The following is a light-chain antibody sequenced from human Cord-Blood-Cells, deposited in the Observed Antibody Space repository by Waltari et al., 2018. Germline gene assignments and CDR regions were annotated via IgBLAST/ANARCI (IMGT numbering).Light chain of an antibody. Sequence: NFMLTQPHSVSESPGKTVTISCTRSSGSIASNYVQWYQQRPGSSPTTVIYGDNPRPSGVPDRFSGSIDSSSTSAYLTISGLKPEDEADYYCQSYDSSNQVFGGGTQLTVL. J-gene: IGLJ3*02. V-gene: IGLV6-57*01. CDR1: SGSIASNY. CDR2: GDN. CDR3: QSYDSSNQV.